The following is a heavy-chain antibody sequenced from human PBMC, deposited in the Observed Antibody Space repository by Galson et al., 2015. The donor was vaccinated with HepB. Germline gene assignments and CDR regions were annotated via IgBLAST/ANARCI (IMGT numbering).Heavy chain of an antibody. CDR1: GFTISTHA. D-gene: IGHD5-18*01. CDR2: ISYDGSIK. CDR3: ARTLDTAMVTHDF. Sequence: SLRLSCAASGFTISTHAMHWVRQAPGKGLEWVAVISYDGSIKYYADSVKGRFTISRDNSKNTLYLQMNSLRAEDTAVYYCARTLDTAMVTHDFWGQGTLVTVSS. J-gene: IGHJ4*02. V-gene: IGHV3-30*04.